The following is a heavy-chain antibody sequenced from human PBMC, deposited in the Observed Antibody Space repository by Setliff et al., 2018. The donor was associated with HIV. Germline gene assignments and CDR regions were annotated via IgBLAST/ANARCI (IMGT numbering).Heavy chain of an antibody. D-gene: IGHD3-10*01. CDR1: GFSFSDYH. CDR2: ISSSSSPI. CDR3: AKDREYGSGRTDYYYYYGMDV. V-gene: IGHV3-48*04. Sequence: GGSLRLSCAASGFSFSDYHMNWVRQAPGKGLEWISFISSSSSPIYYADSVKGRFTISRDNAKNSLFLQMNSLRAEDTAMYYCAKDREYGSGRTDYYYYYGMDVWGQGTTVTVSS. J-gene: IGHJ6*02.